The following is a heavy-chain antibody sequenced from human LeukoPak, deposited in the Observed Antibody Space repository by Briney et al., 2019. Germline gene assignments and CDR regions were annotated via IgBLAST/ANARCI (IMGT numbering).Heavy chain of an antibody. V-gene: IGHV4-39*01. CDR2: IYYSGST. CDR1: GGSISSSSYY. Sequence: SETLSLTCTVSGGSISSSSYYWGWIRQPPGKGLEWIGSIYYSGSTYHNPSLKSRVTISVDTSKNQFSLKLSSVTAADTAVYYCARRSAVAGIDYFDYWGQGTLVTVSS. CDR3: ARRSAVAGIDYFDY. J-gene: IGHJ4*02. D-gene: IGHD6-19*01.